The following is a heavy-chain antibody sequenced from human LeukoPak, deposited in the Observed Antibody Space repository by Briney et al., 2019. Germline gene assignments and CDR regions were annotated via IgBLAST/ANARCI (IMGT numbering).Heavy chain of an antibody. J-gene: IGHJ6*02. CDR3: ARVRYSSSSLVYYYYSGMDV. Sequence: PSETLSLTCTVSGGSISSYYWSWIRQPPGKGLEWIGYIYYSGSTNYNPSLKSRVTISVDTSKNQFSLKLSSVTAADTAVYYCARVRYSSSSLVYYYYSGMDVWGQGTTVTVSS. CDR1: GGSISSYY. D-gene: IGHD6-6*01. V-gene: IGHV4-59*01. CDR2: IYYSGST.